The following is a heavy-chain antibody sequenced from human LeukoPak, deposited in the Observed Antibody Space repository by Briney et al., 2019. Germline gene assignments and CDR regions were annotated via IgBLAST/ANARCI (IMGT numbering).Heavy chain of an antibody. J-gene: IGHJ3*02. CDR1: GGSFSGYY. D-gene: IGHD2-15*01. Sequence: SETLSLTCAVYGGSFSGYYWSWIRQPPGKGLEWIGYIYTSGSTNYNPSLKSRVTISVDTSKNQFSLKLSSVTAADTAVYYCARHCSGGSCYSGAFDIWGQGTMVTVSS. V-gene: IGHV4-4*09. CDR2: IYTSGST. CDR3: ARHCSGGSCYSGAFDI.